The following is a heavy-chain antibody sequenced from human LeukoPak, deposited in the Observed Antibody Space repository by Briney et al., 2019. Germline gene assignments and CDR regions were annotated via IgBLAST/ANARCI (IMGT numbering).Heavy chain of an antibody. V-gene: IGHV3-21*01. CDR2: ISSSSSYI. D-gene: IGHD2-2*01. CDR1: GFTFSSYA. CDR3: ARDLYCSSTSCYDD. Sequence: GGSLRLSCAASGFTFSSYAMNWVRQAPGKGLEWVSSISSSSSYIYYADSVKGRFTISRDNAKNSLYLQMNSLRAEDTAVYYCARDLYCSSTSCYDDWGQGTLVTVSS. J-gene: IGHJ4*02.